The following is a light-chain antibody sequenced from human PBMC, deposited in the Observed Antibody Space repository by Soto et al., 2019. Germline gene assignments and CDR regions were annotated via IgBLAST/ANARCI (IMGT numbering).Light chain of an antibody. CDR2: CAS. Sequence: EIVLTQSPDTLSLSPGERATFSCRATQTITNNYVAWYQQKHGQAPRLLIYCASRRATGIPDRISGSGSGTDFTLSITGLEPEDFAVYFCHQYLDSPNTFGQGTKLDIK. V-gene: IGKV3-20*01. CDR3: HQYLDSPNT. J-gene: IGKJ2*01. CDR1: QTITNNY.